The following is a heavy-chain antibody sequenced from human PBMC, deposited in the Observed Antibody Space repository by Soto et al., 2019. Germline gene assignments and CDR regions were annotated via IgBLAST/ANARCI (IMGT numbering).Heavy chain of an antibody. V-gene: IGHV4-61*01. CDR1: GGSVTSGNYY. D-gene: IGHD2-21*02. J-gene: IGHJ4*02. CDR3: ARGPVVTPFVDY. Sequence: ETLSLTCTVSGGSVTSGNYYWSWIRQPPGKGLEWIGHIYYSGSTNYNPSLKSRVTISVDASKNQFSLKLSSVTAADTAIYYCARGPVVTPFVDYWGQGTLVTVSS. CDR2: IYYSGST.